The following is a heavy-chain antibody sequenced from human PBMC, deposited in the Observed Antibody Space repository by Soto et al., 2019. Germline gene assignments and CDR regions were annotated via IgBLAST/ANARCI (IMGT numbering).Heavy chain of an antibody. J-gene: IGHJ4*02. CDR2: IFQSGTT. Sequence: QVQLHESGPGLVKPSGTLSLTCAVSGASISSYWWSWVRQTPGKGLEWIGEIFQSGTTNSNPSLKSRVSMTLDKSKNQFSLSLTSVTAADTAVYYCSRNRDSSTFFDYWGRGTLVTVSS. D-gene: IGHD6-13*01. CDR3: SRNRDSSTFFDY. V-gene: IGHV4-4*02. CDR1: GASISSYW.